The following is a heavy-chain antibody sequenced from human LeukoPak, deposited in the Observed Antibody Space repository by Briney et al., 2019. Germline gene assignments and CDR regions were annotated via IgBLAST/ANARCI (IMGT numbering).Heavy chain of an antibody. Sequence: KSSETLSLTCTVSGYSITTYYWSWIRQPPGKGLEWIGYIFYSGSTYYNPSLKSRVTISVDTSKNQFSLKLSSVTAADTAVYYCARLPRYDFWTWGQGTLVTVSS. CDR2: IFYSGST. V-gene: IGHV4-59*08. CDR1: GYSITTYY. D-gene: IGHD3-3*01. J-gene: IGHJ5*02. CDR3: ARLPRYDFWT.